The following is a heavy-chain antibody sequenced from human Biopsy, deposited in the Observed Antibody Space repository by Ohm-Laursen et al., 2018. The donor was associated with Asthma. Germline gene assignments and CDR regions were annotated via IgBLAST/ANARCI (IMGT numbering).Heavy chain of an antibody. Sequence: SVKVSCKASGYTFTGYYMHWVRQAPGQGLEWVGGIIPIFGIANYAQKFQGRVTITADKSTSTAYMELSSLRSEDTAVYYCAREMRAGRGNAFDIWGQGTMVTVSS. CDR2: IIPIFGIA. D-gene: IGHD6-19*01. CDR3: AREMRAGRGNAFDI. V-gene: IGHV1-69*10. J-gene: IGHJ3*02. CDR1: GYTFTGYY.